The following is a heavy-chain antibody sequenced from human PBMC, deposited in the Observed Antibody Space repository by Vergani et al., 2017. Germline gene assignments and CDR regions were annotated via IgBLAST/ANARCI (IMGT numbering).Heavy chain of an antibody. CDR3: ARGLGSSSWLSRSDAFDI. Sequence: QVQLVESGGGVVQPGRSLRLSCAASGFTFSDYYMSWIRQAPGKGMEWVSYISSSGSTIYYADSVKGRFTISRDNAKNSLYLQMNSLRAEDTAVYYCARGLGSSSWLSRSDAFDIWGQGTMVTVSS. CDR2: ISSSGSTI. CDR1: GFTFSDYY. J-gene: IGHJ3*02. V-gene: IGHV3-11*01. D-gene: IGHD6-13*01.